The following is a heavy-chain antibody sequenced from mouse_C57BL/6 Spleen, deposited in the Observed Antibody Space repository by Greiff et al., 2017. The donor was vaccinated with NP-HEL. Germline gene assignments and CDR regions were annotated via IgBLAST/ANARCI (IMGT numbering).Heavy chain of an antibody. J-gene: IGHJ3*01. V-gene: IGHV5-16*01. CDR1: GFTFSDYY. CDR2: INYDGSST. D-gene: IGHD4-1*01. CDR3: ARDGNWDGGFAY. Sequence: EVKLMESEGGLVQPGSSMKLSCTASGFTFSDYYMAWVRQVPEKGLEWVANINYDGSSTYYLDSLKSRFIISRDNAKNILYLQMSSLKSEDTATYYCARDGNWDGGFAYWGQGTLVTVSA.